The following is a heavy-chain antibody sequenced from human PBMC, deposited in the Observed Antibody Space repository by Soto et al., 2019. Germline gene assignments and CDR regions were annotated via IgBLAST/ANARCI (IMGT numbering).Heavy chain of an antibody. Sequence: ASVKVSCKASGYTFTGYYMHWVRQAPGQGLEWMGWINPNSGGTNYAQKFQGWVTMTRDTSISTAYMELSRLRSDDTAVYYCARVVTPGYCSSTSCYQFSSAFDIWDQGTMVTVSS. V-gene: IGHV1-2*04. CDR3: ARVVTPGYCSSTSCYQFSSAFDI. CDR2: INPNSGGT. CDR1: GYTFTGYY. D-gene: IGHD2-2*01. J-gene: IGHJ3*02.